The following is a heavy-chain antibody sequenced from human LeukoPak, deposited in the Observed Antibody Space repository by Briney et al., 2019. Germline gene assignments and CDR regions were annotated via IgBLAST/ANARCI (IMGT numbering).Heavy chain of an antibody. V-gene: IGHV4-31*03. CDR1: GGSISSGGYY. D-gene: IGHD3-10*01. CDR2: VYYRGST. J-gene: IGHJ3*02. CDR3: ASIVWFGDYDAFDI. Sequence: SETLSLTCTVSGGSISSGGYYWSWIRQHPGKGLEWIGYVYYRGSTYYNPSLKSRVTISVDTSKNQFSLKLSSVTAADTAVYYCASIVWFGDYDAFDIWGQGTMVTVSS.